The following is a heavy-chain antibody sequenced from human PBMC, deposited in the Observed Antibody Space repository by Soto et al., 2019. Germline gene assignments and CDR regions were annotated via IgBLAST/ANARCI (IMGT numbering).Heavy chain of an antibody. CDR2: ISTYNGHT. CDR3: AREWQQLGQGDYYYYGMDV. D-gene: IGHD6-13*01. J-gene: IGHJ6*02. CDR1: GYTLTSYG. Sequence: QAQLVQSGTEVKKPGASVKVSCKASGYTLTSYGISWVRQAPGQGLEWMGWISTYNGHTNYAQKVQGRVTMTTDTATSTASMGLRSLRSDDTAVYYCAREWQQLGQGDYYYYGMDVWGQGTTVTVSS. V-gene: IGHV1-18*01.